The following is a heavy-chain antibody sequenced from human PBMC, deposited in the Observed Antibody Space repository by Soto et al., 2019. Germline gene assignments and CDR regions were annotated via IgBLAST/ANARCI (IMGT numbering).Heavy chain of an antibody. CDR2: IYPGDSDT. CDR1: GDSFTSYW. Sequence: PGESLKISCQGSGDSFTSYWIGWVRQMPGKGLEWMGIIYPGDSDTRYSPSFQGQVTITADKSISTAYLQWSSLKASDSAMYYCARLSYTYGAFDYWGQGTLVTVSS. CDR3: ARLSYTYGAFDY. D-gene: IGHD5-18*01. J-gene: IGHJ4*02. V-gene: IGHV5-51*01.